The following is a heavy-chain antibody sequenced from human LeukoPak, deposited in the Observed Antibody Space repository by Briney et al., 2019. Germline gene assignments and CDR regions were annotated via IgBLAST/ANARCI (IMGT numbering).Heavy chain of an antibody. J-gene: IGHJ4*02. D-gene: IGHD5-24*01. CDR3: ARRIQGMAPYYFDY. CDR2: INSDGGST. V-gene: IGHV3-74*01. Sequence: GGSLRLSCTASGFTFSSYWMHWVRQAPGKGLVWVSRINSDGGSTSYTDSVKGRFTISRDNAKNTLYLQMNSLRAEDTAVYYCARRIQGMAPYYFDYWGQGTLVTVSS. CDR1: GFTFSSYW.